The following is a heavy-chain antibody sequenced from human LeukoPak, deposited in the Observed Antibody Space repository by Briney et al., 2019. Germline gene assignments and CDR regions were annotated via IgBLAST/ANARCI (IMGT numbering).Heavy chain of an antibody. CDR3: AKDQSGSYPEYYFDY. Sequence: PGGSLRLSCAASGFTFSSYWMSWVRQAPGKGLEWVANIKQDGSEKYYVDSVKGRFTISRDNAKNSLYLQMNSLRAEDTAIYYCAKDQSGSYPEYYFDYWGQGTLVAVSS. V-gene: IGHV3-7*03. CDR1: GFTFSSYW. CDR2: IKQDGSEK. J-gene: IGHJ4*02. D-gene: IGHD1-26*01.